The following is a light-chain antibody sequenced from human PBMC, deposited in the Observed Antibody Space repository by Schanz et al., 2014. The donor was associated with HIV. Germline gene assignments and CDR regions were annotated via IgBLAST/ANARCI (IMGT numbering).Light chain of an antibody. J-gene: IGKJ1*01. CDR1: QSVSSSY. V-gene: IGKV3-20*01. CDR3: QQYGSSPT. CDR2: GAS. Sequence: EIVLTQSPGTLSLSPGERATLSCRASQSVSSSYLAWYQQKPGQAPRLLIYGASSRATGIPDRFSGSGSSTDFTLTISRLEPEDSAVYYCQQYGSSPTFGQGTRVEIK.